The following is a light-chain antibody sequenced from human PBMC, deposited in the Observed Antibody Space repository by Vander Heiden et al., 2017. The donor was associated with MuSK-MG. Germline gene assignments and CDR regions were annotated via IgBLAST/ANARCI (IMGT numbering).Light chain of an antibody. CDR1: SLRSFY. V-gene: IGLV3-19*01. Sequence: SSELTQDPAVSVALGQTVRITCQGDSLRSFYASWYQQKPGQAPVLVIYGKNNRPSGIPDRFSGSSSGNTASLTITGAQAEDEADSYCNSRDSSGNQVFGGGTKLTVL. J-gene: IGLJ2*01. CDR3: NSRDSSGNQV. CDR2: GKN.